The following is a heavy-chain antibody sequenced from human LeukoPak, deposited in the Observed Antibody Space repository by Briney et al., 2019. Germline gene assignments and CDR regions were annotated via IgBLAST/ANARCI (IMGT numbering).Heavy chain of an antibody. CDR2: IYYSGST. V-gene: IGHV4-31*03. CDR1: GGSINSGGYY. D-gene: IGHD3-22*01. J-gene: IGHJ4*02. Sequence: SQTLSLTCTVSGGSINSGGYYWNWIRQLPGKGLEWIGYIYYSGSTHYNPSLKSRVTISVDTSKNQFSLKLGSVTAADTAVYYCARMESSGYSLPDYWGQGTQVTVSS. CDR3: ARMESSGYSLPDY.